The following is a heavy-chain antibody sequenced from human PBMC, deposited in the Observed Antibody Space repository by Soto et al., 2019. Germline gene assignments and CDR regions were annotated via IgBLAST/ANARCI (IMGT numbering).Heavy chain of an antibody. CDR1: GFSLSEYS. Sequence: GGSLRLSCAASGFSLSEYSMQWVRQAPGKGPEWLSYISQTSRGIIFYSESVRGRFTVSRDNAKNSLYLQMNSLRAEDSAVYYCARGCSGACWFEHWGQGTLVTVSS. CDR3: ARGCSGACWFEH. CDR2: ISQTSRGII. V-gene: IGHV3-48*04. D-gene: IGHD2-15*01. J-gene: IGHJ5*02.